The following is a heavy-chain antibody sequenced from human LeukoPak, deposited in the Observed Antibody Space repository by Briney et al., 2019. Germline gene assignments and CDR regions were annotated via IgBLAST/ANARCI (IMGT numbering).Heavy chain of an antibody. D-gene: IGHD3-3*01. Sequence: GGSLRLSCAASGLTFSSYGMHWVRQAPGKGLEWVAFIRYDGSNKYYADSVKGRFTISRDNSKNTLYLQMNSLRAEDTAVYYCASAKHYDFWSGHKSGFDPWGQGALVTVSS. J-gene: IGHJ5*02. CDR2: IRYDGSNK. V-gene: IGHV3-30*02. CDR3: ASAKHYDFWSGHKSGFDP. CDR1: GLTFSSYG.